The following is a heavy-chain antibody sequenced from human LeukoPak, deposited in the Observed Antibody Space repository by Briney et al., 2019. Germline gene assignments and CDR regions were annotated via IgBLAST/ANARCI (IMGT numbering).Heavy chain of an antibody. Sequence: GGSLRLSCAASGFTFTSYAMSWVRQAPGKGLEWVSAISGSGGSTYYADSVKGGFTISRDNSKNTLYLQMNSLRAEDTAVYYCAKGTGNLPLNAFDIWGQGTMVTVSS. CDR1: GFTFTSYA. CDR2: ISGSGGST. CDR3: AKGTGNLPLNAFDI. J-gene: IGHJ3*02. V-gene: IGHV3-23*01. D-gene: IGHD4-23*01.